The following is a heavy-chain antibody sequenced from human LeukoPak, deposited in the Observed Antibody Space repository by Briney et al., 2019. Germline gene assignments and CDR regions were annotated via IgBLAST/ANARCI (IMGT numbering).Heavy chain of an antibody. CDR1: GGTFSSYA. CDR3: ARDRIVVVTAIPYAFDI. CDR2: ITPIFGTA. Sequence: SVKVSCKASGGTFSSYAISWVRQAPGQGLEWMGRITPIFGTANYAQKFQGRVTITTDESTSTAYMELSSLRSEDTAVYYCARDRIVVVTAIPYAFDIWGQGTMVTVSS. D-gene: IGHD2-21*02. J-gene: IGHJ3*02. V-gene: IGHV1-69*05.